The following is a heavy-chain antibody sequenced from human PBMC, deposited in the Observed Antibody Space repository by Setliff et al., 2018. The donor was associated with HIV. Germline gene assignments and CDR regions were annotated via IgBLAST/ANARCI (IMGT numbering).Heavy chain of an antibody. J-gene: IGHJ6*02. CDR1: GYTFTSYW. CDR2: IYPGDSDT. D-gene: IGHD3-9*01. CDR3: ARMYYDILTGYSYYYYGMDV. V-gene: IGHV5-51*01. Sequence: PGESLKISCKGSGYTFTSYWIGWVRQMPGKGLEWMGIIYPGDSDTSYSPSFQGQVTISADKSISTAYLQWSSLKASDTAMYYCARMYYDILTGYSYYYYGMDVWGQGTTVTVSS.